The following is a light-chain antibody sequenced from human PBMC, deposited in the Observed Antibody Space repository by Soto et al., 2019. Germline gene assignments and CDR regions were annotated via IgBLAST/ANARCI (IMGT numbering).Light chain of an antibody. CDR3: NSYTSSDTLV. V-gene: IGLV2-14*01. J-gene: IGLJ2*01. CDR2: DVT. CDR1: SSDVGGYNY. Sequence: QSVLTQPASVSGSPGQSITISCTGTSSDVGGYNYVSWYQQHPGKAPKLMIYDVTSRPSGVSYRFSGSKSGNTASLTVSGLRAEDEADYYCNSYTSSDTLVFGGGTKLTVL.